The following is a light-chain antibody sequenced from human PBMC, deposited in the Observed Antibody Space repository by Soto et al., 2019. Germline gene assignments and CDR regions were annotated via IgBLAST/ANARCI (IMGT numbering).Light chain of an antibody. CDR1: NIGSKS. CDR3: QLWDSSSDHSV. Sequence: SYELTQPSSVSVAPGQTARITCGGNNIGSKSVQWYQQEPGQAPVLVVYDDSDRPSGIPERFSGSNSGNTATLTISRVEAGDEADYYCQLWDSSSDHSVFGGGTKLTVL. CDR2: DDS. V-gene: IGLV3-21*02. J-gene: IGLJ3*02.